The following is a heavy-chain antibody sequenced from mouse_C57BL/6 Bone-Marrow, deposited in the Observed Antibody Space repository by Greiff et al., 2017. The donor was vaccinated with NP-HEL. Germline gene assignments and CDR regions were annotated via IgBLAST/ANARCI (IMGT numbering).Heavy chain of an antibody. CDR3: TRLILYSNYSWFAY. CDR1: GFTFSDAW. CDR2: IRNKANNHAT. J-gene: IGHJ3*01. V-gene: IGHV6-6*01. D-gene: IGHD2-5*01. Sequence: EVQLVESGGGLVQPGGSMKLSCAASGFTFSDAWMDWVRQSPEKGLEWVAEIRNKANNHATYYAESVKGRLTISRDDSKSSVYLQMNSLRAEDTGIYYCTRLILYSNYSWFAYWGQGTLVTVSA.